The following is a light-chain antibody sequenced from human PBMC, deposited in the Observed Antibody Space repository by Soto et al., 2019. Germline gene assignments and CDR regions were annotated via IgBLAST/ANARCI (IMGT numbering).Light chain of an antibody. Sequence: QSVLTQPASVSGSPGQSITISCTGTSGDVGSYNRVSWYQQHPGKAPKLLIYSNNQRPSGVPDRFSGSKSGTSASLAISGLQSEDEADHYCAAWDDSLNGWVFGGGTKLTVL. CDR2: SNN. CDR1: SGDVGSYNR. V-gene: IGLV1-44*01. CDR3: AAWDDSLNGWV. J-gene: IGLJ3*02.